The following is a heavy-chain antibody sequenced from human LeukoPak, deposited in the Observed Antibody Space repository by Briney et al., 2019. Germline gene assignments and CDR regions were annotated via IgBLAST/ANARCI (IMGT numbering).Heavy chain of an antibody. CDR3: ARGLIAAAAFFDY. CDR1: GYTFTSYA. Sequence: ASVKVSYKASGYTFTSYAMHWVRQAPGQRLEWMGWINAGNGNTKYSQKFQGRVTITRDTSASTAYMELSSLRSEDTAVYYCARGLIAAAAFFDYWGQGTLVTVSS. D-gene: IGHD6-13*01. V-gene: IGHV1-3*01. J-gene: IGHJ4*02. CDR2: INAGNGNT.